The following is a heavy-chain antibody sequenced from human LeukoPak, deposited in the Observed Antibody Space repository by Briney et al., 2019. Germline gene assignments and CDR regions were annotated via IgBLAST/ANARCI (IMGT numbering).Heavy chain of an antibody. CDR2: INPNSGGT. CDR1: GYTFTGYY. CDR3: ARVPSYYDFWSGYLRWEYYMDV. Sequence: GASVKVSCKASGYTFTGYYMHWVRQAPGQGLEWMGWINPNSGGTNYAQKFQGRVTMTTDTSTSTAYMELRSLRSDDTAVYYCARVPSYYDFWSGYLRWEYYMDVWGKGTTVTVSS. D-gene: IGHD3-3*01. V-gene: IGHV1-2*02. J-gene: IGHJ6*03.